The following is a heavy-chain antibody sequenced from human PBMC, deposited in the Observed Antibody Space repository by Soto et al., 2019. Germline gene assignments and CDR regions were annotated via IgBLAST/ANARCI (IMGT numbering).Heavy chain of an antibody. CDR1: GFTFSDYY. CDR2: ISSSGSTI. V-gene: IGHV3-11*01. Sequence: GGSLRLSCAASGFTFSDYYMSWIRQAPGKGLEWVSYISSSGSTIYYADSVKGRFTISRDNAKNSLYLQMNSLRAEDTAVYYCARDPSAYCSSTSCYADYYFDYWGQGTLVTVSS. CDR3: ARDPSAYCSSTSCYADYYFDY. D-gene: IGHD2-2*01. J-gene: IGHJ4*02.